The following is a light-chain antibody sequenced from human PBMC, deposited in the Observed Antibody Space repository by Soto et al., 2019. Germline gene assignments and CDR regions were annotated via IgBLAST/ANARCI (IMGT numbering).Light chain of an antibody. CDR1: QSVSSY. V-gene: IGKV3-11*01. CDR3: QQRSDWPIT. Sequence: EIVMTQSPFTLSLSPGERATISCRASQSVSSYLAWYQQKPGKAPRLLIYDASNIASGIPARFSGSGSGTDFTLTISSLEPEDFAVYYCQQRSDWPITFGQGTRLEIK. J-gene: IGKJ5*01. CDR2: DAS.